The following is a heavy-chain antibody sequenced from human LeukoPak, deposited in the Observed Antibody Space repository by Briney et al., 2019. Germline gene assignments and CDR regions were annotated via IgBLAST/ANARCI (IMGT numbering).Heavy chain of an antibody. CDR2: INPSGGTT. CDR3: AREQGPYCSSTSCPPGVYYYYYMDV. Sequence: GASVKVSCKASGYTFSSYYMHWVRQAPGQGLEWMGVINPSGGTTTYAQKFQGRVTMTRDTSTSTAYMELRSLRSDDTAVYYCAREQGPYCSSTSCPPGVYYYYYMDVWGKGTTVTVPS. J-gene: IGHJ6*03. CDR1: GYTFSSYY. V-gene: IGHV1-46*01. D-gene: IGHD2-2*01.